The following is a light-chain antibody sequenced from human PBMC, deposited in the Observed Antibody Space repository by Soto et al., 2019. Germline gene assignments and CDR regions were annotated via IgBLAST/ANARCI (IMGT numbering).Light chain of an antibody. CDR3: QQYGGSPPYT. V-gene: IGKV3-20*01. J-gene: IGKJ2*01. Sequence: EIVLTQSPGTLSLSPGERATLSCRASQSVSSSYLAWYQQKPGQAPRLLIYGASSRATGIPDRFSGSGYGTDFTLTISRLEPEDFAVYYCQQYGGSPPYTFGQVTQLAIK. CDR1: QSVSSSY. CDR2: GAS.